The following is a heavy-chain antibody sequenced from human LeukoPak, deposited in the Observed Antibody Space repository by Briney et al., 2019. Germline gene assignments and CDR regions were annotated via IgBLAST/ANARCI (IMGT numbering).Heavy chain of an antibody. D-gene: IGHD6-13*01. Sequence: GGSLRLSCVASGFTFSNAWMSWVRQAPGKGLEWVGRIKSKTDGGTTDYAAPVKGRFTISRDDSKNTLYLQMNSLKTEDTAVYYCTTDSSWSAGYFDYWGQGTLVTVSS. CDR1: GFTFSNAW. J-gene: IGHJ4*02. CDR3: TTDSSWSAGYFDY. V-gene: IGHV3-15*01. CDR2: IKSKTDGGTT.